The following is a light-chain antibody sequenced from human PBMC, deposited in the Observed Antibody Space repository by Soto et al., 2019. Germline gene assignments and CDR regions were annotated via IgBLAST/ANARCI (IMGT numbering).Light chain of an antibody. J-gene: IGKJ1*01. CDR2: GAS. V-gene: IGKV3-20*01. Sequence: DIVLTQSPGTLSLSPGERATLSCRASQSVTSSYLAWYQQKPGQAPRLLIYGASNRATGIPDRFSGSGSGTDFTLTISRLEPEDFAVYYCQQYGSSGTFGQGTKVDI. CDR3: QQYGSSGT. CDR1: QSVTSSY.